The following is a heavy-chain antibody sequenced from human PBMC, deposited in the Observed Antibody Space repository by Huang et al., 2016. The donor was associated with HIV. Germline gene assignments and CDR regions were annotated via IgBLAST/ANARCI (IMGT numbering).Heavy chain of an antibody. CDR1: GASISSGGYS. CDR3: ARGDYDTRGYYGWFDP. J-gene: IGHJ5*02. CDR2: ISHSGSN. D-gene: IGHD3-22*01. Sequence: QLRLQESGSGLVKPSQTLSLTCAVSGASISSGGYSWSWIRQPPGKGLEWIGYISHSGSNNYNPALNSRVTTSVDKSKNQFSLKLNSLTAADTAVYYCARGDYDTRGYYGWFDPWGQGTLVTVSS. V-gene: IGHV4-30-2*01.